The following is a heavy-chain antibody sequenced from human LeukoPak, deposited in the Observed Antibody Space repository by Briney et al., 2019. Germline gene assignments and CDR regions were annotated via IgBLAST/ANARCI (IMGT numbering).Heavy chain of an antibody. CDR3: ATDRGWRTSGYYLYYFEY. CDR1: GFTFSSYS. J-gene: IGHJ4*02. V-gene: IGHV3-21*01. Sequence: PGGSLRLSCAASGFTFSSYSMNWVRQAPGKGLEWVSSISSGSTYMYYADSVRGRFTISRDNTMNSLYLQMSSLRAEDTAVYYCATDRGWRTSGYYLYYFEYWGQGTLVTYSS. CDR2: ISSGSTYM. D-gene: IGHD3-3*01.